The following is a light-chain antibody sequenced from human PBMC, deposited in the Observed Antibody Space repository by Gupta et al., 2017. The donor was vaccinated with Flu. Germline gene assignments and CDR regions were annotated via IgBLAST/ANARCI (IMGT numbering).Light chain of an antibody. V-gene: IGKV3-20*01. CDR3: QQYDTSPLT. CDR2: GAS. J-gene: IGKJ4*01. Sequence: GTLSLSPGERATLSCRASQSLSNNYVAWYQQKPGQSPRLLIYGASSRATGIADRFGGGGSGTDFTLTISGLEAEDFAVYYCQQYDTSPLTFGGGTKVEIK. CDR1: QSLSNNY.